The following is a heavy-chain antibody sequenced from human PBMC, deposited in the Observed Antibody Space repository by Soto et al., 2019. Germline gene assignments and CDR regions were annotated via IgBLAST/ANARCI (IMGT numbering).Heavy chain of an antibody. V-gene: IGHV3-23*01. D-gene: IGHD3-10*02. Sequence: EVQLLESGGGLVQPGGSLRLSCAASGFTFSSYAMSWVRQAPGKGLEWVSAISGSGGSTYYADSVKGRFTISRDNSKNTLYLQMNSLRAEDTAVYYCAKMFWGPPRSHPGYYYGMDVWGQGTTVTVSS. J-gene: IGHJ6*02. CDR3: AKMFWGPPRSHPGYYYGMDV. CDR1: GFTFSSYA. CDR2: ISGSGGST.